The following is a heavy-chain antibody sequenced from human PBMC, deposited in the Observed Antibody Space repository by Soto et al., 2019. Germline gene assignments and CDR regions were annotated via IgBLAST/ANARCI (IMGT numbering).Heavy chain of an antibody. J-gene: IGHJ6*02. V-gene: IGHV4-39*01. CDR2: MFYSGNT. Sequence: SETLSLTCTVSGASISSSGYYWAWIRQPPGKGLEWIGSMFYSGNTNYNPSLKSRVTISVDTSKNQLSLKMSSVTAADTAVYYCARGHSMTTVTHDYYYGMDVWGQGTTVT. CDR3: ARGHSMTTVTHDYYYGMDV. CDR1: GASISSSGYY. D-gene: IGHD4-17*01.